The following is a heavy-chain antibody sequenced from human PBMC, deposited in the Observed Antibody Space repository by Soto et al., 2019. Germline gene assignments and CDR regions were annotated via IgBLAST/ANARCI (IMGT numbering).Heavy chain of an antibody. D-gene: IGHD1-26*01. Sequence: PGGSLRLSCAASGFTFSSYAMSWVRQAPGKGLEWVSGISWNSGSIGYADSVKGRFTISRDNAKNSLYLQMNSPRAEDTALYYCAATATYSGSYYQYFQHWGQGTLVTVSS. CDR2: ISWNSGSI. V-gene: IGHV3-9*01. CDR1: GFTFSSYA. CDR3: AATATYSGSYYQYFQH. J-gene: IGHJ1*01.